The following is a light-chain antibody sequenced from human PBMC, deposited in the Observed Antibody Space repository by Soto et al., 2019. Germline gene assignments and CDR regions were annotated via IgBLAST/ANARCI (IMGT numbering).Light chain of an antibody. CDR2: GAS. V-gene: IGKV3-20*01. CDR1: QSVSSNY. Sequence: EIVLTQSPGTLSLSPGERATLSRRASQSVSSNYLAWYQQKPGQAPRLLMYGASSRATGIPDRFSGSGSGTDFTLTISRLEPEDFAVYYCQQYGSSPITFGQGTRLGI. CDR3: QQYGSSPIT. J-gene: IGKJ5*01.